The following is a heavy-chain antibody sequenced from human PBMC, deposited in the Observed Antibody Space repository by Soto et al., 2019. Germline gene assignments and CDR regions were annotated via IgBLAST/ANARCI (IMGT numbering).Heavy chain of an antibody. CDR2: IYPDDSDT. Sequence: PGESLKISCQASGYSFSNFWIAWVRQMPGEGLEWLGIIYPDDSDTRYSPSFLGQVTISADKSIKTTYLQWSSLKASDTAIYFCASSVLVTSTMNYFDLWRQGTLVTVSS. J-gene: IGHJ4*02. CDR1: GYSFSNFW. D-gene: IGHD2-8*02. CDR3: ASSVLVTSTMNYFDL. V-gene: IGHV5-51*01.